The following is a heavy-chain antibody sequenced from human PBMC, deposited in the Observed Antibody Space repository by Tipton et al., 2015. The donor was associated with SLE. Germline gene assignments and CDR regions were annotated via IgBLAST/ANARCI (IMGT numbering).Heavy chain of an antibody. Sequence: TLSLTCAVSGYSISNGFYWGWVGPPPGKGLEWVGNIYHSGSTYYNPSLRSRVTVSVDTSKNQFSLNLSSVTAADTAVYYCARAIRTADSNYIDNWGPGTLVTVSS. D-gene: IGHD1-14*01. J-gene: IGHJ4*02. V-gene: IGHV4-38-2*01. CDR1: GYSISNGFY. CDR2: IYHSGST. CDR3: ARAIRTADSNYIDN.